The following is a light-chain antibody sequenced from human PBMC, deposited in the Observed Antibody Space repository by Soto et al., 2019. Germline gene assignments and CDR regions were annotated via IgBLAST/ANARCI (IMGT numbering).Light chain of an antibody. V-gene: IGKV4-1*01. J-gene: IGKJ5*01. CDR1: QTILSTSNNKHY. CDR2: WAS. CDR3: HQYYSVPPT. Sequence: DIVMTQPPDSLAVSLGERVTISCKSSQTILSTSNNKHYLAWFRQKPGQPPKLLIYWASTRESGVPDRFSGSGSGTDFTLTITSLQAEDVAIYSCHQYYSVPPTFGQGTRLEIK.